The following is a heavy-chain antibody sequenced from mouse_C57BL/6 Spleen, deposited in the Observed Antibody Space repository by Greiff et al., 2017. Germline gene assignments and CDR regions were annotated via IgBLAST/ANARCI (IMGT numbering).Heavy chain of an antibody. Sequence: QVQLQQSGAELVRPGASVTLSCKASGYTFTDYEMHWVKQTPVHGLEWIGAIDPETGGTAYNQKFKGKAILTADKSSSTAYMVLRSLTSETSAVYYCKRPVVATYAMDYWGQGTSVTVSS. V-gene: IGHV1-15*01. D-gene: IGHD1-1*02. CDR1: GYTFTDYE. J-gene: IGHJ4*01. CDR3: KRPVVATYAMDY. CDR2: IDPETGGT.